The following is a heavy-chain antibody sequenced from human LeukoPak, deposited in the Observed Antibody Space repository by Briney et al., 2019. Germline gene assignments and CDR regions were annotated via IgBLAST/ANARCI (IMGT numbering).Heavy chain of an antibody. Sequence: GGSLRLSCAASGFTFSSYEMNWVRQAPGKGLEWVSYISSSGSTIYYADSVKGRFTISRDNAKNSLCLQMNSLRAEDTAVYYCARDRGTYGSGSDFDYWGQGTLVTVSS. CDR1: GFTFSSYE. D-gene: IGHD3-10*01. V-gene: IGHV3-48*03. J-gene: IGHJ4*02. CDR3: ARDRGTYGSGSDFDY. CDR2: ISSSGSTI.